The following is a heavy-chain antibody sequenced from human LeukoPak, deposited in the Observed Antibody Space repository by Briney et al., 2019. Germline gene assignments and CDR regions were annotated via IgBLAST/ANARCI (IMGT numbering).Heavy chain of an antibody. D-gene: IGHD1-26*01. Sequence: GGSLRLSCAASGFTFSSFAMSWVRQAPGKGLEWVSAISGSGGSTYYADSVKGRFTISRDNAKNSLYLQMNSLRAEDTAVYYCASGVGATTGLAAYWGQGTLVTVSS. CDR3: ASGVGATTGLAAY. J-gene: IGHJ4*02. V-gene: IGHV3-23*01. CDR1: GFTFSSFA. CDR2: ISGSGGST.